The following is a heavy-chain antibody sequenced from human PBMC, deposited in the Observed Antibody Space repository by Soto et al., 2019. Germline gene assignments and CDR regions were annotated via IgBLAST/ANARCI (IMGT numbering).Heavy chain of an antibody. J-gene: IGHJ3*02. CDR2: IYYSGST. Sequence: SEDPSLTCTVSGGSISSYYWSWIRQPPGKGLEWIGYIYYSGSTNYNPSLKSRVTISVDTSKNQFSLKLSSVTAADTAVYYCASLYDSSGWSDAFDIWGQGTMVTVSS. CDR3: ASLYDSSGWSDAFDI. V-gene: IGHV4-59*01. D-gene: IGHD3-22*01. CDR1: GGSISSYY.